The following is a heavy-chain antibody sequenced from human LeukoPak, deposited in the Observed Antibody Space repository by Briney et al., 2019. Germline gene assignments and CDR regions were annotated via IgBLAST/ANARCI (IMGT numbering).Heavy chain of an antibody. CDR3: ARGTAMVTTFDY. CDR2: IYYSGST. J-gene: IGHJ4*02. V-gene: IGHV4-59*12. D-gene: IGHD5-18*01. CDR1: GGSISSYY. Sequence: SETLSLTCTVSGGSISSYYWGWIRQPPGKGLEWIGYIYYSGSTNYNPSLKSRVTISVDTSKNQFSLKLSSVTAADTAVYYCARGTAMVTTFDYWGQGTLVTVSS.